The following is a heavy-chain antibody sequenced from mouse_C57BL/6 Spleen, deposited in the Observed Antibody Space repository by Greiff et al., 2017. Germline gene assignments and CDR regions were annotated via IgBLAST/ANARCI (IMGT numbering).Heavy chain of an antibody. Sequence: VQRVESGAELARPGASVKLSCKASGYTFTSYGISWVKQRTGQGLEWIGEIYPRSGNTYYNEKFKGKATLTADKSSSTAYMELRSLTSEDSAVYFCARGAAQATVPAMDYWGQGTSVTVSS. D-gene: IGHD3-2*02. V-gene: IGHV1-81*01. CDR3: ARGAAQATVPAMDY. CDR1: GYTFTSYG. J-gene: IGHJ4*01. CDR2: IYPRSGNT.